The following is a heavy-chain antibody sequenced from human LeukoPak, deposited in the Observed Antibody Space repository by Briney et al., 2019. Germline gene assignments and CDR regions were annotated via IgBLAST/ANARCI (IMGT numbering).Heavy chain of an antibody. CDR3: ARVVIAAAGYPPEYFDL. J-gene: IGHJ2*01. Sequence: SETLSLTCTVSGGSMNSYYWTWIRQPPGKGLEWIGYIHYSGSTNYNPSLKSRVTISVDTSKNQFSLKLSSVTAADTAVYYCARVVIAAAGYPPEYFDLWGRGTLVTVSS. CDR2: IHYSGST. D-gene: IGHD6-13*01. V-gene: IGHV4-59*08. CDR1: GGSMNSYY.